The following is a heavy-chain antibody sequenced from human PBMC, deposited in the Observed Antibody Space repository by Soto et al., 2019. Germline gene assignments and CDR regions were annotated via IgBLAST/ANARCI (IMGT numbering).Heavy chain of an antibody. CDR1: GGSFSDYY. CDR3: ARQVVGLAVTQD. CDR2: FKHSGGT. J-gene: IGHJ4*02. V-gene: IGHV4-34*01. Sequence: QVHLQQWGAGLLKPSETLSLTCGVYGGSFSDYYWSWIRQSPGKGLEWIGEFKHSGGTNYSPSLPGRVTISADTSNKQLYLKLTSVPAADTAVYYCARQVVGLAVTQDWGQGTLVSVSS. D-gene: IGHD6-19*01.